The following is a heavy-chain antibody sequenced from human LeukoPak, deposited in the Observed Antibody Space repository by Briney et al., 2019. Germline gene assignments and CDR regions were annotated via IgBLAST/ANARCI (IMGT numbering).Heavy chain of an antibody. CDR2: IRYDGSNK. J-gene: IGHJ4*02. CDR3: AKDLVGYYYDSSGYGLDY. D-gene: IGHD3-22*01. V-gene: IGHV3-30*02. CDR1: GFTFSSYG. Sequence: PGGSLRLSCAASGFTFSSYGMHWVRQAPGKGLEWVAFIRYDGSNKYYADSVKGRFTISRDNAKNSLYLQMNSLRVEDTALYYCAKDLVGYYYDSSGYGLDYWGQGTLVTVSS.